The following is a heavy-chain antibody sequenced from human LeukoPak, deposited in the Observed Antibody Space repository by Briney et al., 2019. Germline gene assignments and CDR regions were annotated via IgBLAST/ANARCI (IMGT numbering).Heavy chain of an antibody. CDR2: IYSGGGT. J-gene: IGHJ4*02. V-gene: IGHV3-53*01. CDR3: ARNFGELGA. Sequence: GGSLRLSCAASGFTVSNNYMSWVRRAAGKGLEWVSLIYSGGGTYYADSVKGRFTISRDNSKNTLFLQMNSLSAEDTAVYYCARNFGELGAWGQGTLVTVPS. CDR1: GFTVSNNY. D-gene: IGHD2-21*01.